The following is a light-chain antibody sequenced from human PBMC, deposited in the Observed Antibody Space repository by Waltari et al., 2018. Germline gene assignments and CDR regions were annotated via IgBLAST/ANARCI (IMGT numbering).Light chain of an antibody. CDR1: SSAVGGYNY. CDR3: CSYAGSSTPVV. V-gene: IGLV2-23*02. Sequence: QSALPQPASVSGSPGQSITISSTATSSAVGGYNYVSWYQQHPGKAPKLMIYDVSKRPSGVSNRFSGSKSGNTASLTISGLQAEDEADYYCCSYAGSSTPVVFGGGTKLTVL. CDR2: DVS. J-gene: IGLJ2*01.